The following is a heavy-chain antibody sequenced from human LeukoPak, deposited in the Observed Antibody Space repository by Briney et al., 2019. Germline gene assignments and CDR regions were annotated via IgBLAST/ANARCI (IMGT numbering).Heavy chain of an antibody. CDR3: ARGQAPIQLWSRDPLPIGANDY. V-gene: IGHV1-69*13. CDR2: IIPIFGTA. CDR1: GGTFSSYA. D-gene: IGHD5-18*01. Sequence: ASVKVSCKASGGTFSSYAISWVRQAPGQGLEWMGGIIPIFGTANYAQKFQGRVTIIADESTSTAYMELSSLRSEDTAVYYCARGQAPIQLWSRDPLPIGANDYWGQGTLVTVSS. J-gene: IGHJ4*02.